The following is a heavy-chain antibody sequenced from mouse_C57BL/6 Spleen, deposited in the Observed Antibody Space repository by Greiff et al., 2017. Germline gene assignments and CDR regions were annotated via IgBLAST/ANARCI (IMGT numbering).Heavy chain of an antibody. Sequence: EVKLVESGGGLVKPGGSLKLSCAASGFTFSSYTMSWVRQTPEKRLEWVATISGGGGNTYYPDSVKGRFTISRDNAKNTLYLQMSSLKSEDTALYYCAGDSNSWCAYWGQGTLVTVSA. CDR3: AGDSNSWCAY. CDR1: GFTFSSYT. V-gene: IGHV5-9*01. CDR2: ISGGGGNT. J-gene: IGHJ3*01. D-gene: IGHD2-5*01.